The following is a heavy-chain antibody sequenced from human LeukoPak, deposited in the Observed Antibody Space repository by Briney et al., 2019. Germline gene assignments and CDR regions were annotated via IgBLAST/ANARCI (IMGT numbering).Heavy chain of an antibody. V-gene: IGHV4-59*12. Sequence: SETLSLTCTVSGGSISSYYWNWIRQPPGKGLEWIGYIYYSGSTNYNPSLKSRVTISVDTSKNQFSLKLSSVTAADTAVYYCARGKDCSSTSCYADAFDIWGQGTMVTVSS. CDR2: IYYSGST. J-gene: IGHJ3*02. D-gene: IGHD2-2*01. CDR3: ARGKDCSSTSCYADAFDI. CDR1: GGSISSYY.